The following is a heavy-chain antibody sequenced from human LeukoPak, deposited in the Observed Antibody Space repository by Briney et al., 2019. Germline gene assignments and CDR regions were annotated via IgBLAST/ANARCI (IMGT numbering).Heavy chain of an antibody. J-gene: IGHJ4*02. V-gene: IGHV3-43*01. CDR1: GLKFDDYT. Sequence: GRSLRLSCVVSGLKFDDYTMHWVRQAPGKGLEWVSLISWDGGSTYYADSVKGRFTISRDNSKNSLYLQMNSLRTEDTALYYCAKGRDGYFPFDYWGQGTLVTVSS. CDR3: AKGRDGYFPFDY. D-gene: IGHD5-24*01. CDR2: ISWDGGST.